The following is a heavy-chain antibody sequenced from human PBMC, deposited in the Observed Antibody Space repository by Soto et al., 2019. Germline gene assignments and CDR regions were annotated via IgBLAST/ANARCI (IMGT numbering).Heavy chain of an antibody. J-gene: IGHJ4*02. Sequence: QVQLQQWGAGLLKPSETLSLTCAVYGGSFSGYYWSWIRQPPGKGLEWIGEINHSGSTNYNPSLKSRVTISVDTSKNQFSLKLSSVTAADTAVYYCAIVVVGGPRWVDYWGQGTLVTVSS. CDR3: AIVVVGGPRWVDY. CDR1: GGSFSGYY. D-gene: IGHD2-15*01. CDR2: INHSGST. V-gene: IGHV4-34*01.